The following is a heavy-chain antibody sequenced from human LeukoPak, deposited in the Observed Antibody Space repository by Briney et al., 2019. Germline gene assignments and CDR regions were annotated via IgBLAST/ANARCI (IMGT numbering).Heavy chain of an antibody. V-gene: IGHV4-38-2*01. J-gene: IGHJ6*03. Sequence: PSETLSLTCAVSGYSISNGYYWVWIRQPPGRVLEGIGSLYQRDSDYYNTCVRSRASMSVDTSKTKFSLTLSFVTAADTAVYYCARQHDSYYYYYIDVWGSGTTVTVSS. CDR2: LYQRDSD. CDR3: ARQHDSYYYYYIDV. CDR1: GYSISNGYY.